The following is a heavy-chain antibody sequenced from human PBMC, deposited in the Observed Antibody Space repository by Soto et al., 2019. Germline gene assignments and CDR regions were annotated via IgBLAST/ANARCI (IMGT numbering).Heavy chain of an antibody. D-gene: IGHD4-17*01. V-gene: IGHV3-33*01. Sequence: QVQLVESGGGVVQPGRSLRLSCAASGFTFSSYGMHWVRQAPGKGLEWVAVIWYDGSNKYYADSVKGRFTISRDNSKNTLYLQMNSLRAEDTAVYYCARADDYGDSDYYYYGMDVWGQGTTVTVSS. CDR3: ARADDYGDSDYYYYGMDV. CDR2: IWYDGSNK. J-gene: IGHJ6*02. CDR1: GFTFSSYG.